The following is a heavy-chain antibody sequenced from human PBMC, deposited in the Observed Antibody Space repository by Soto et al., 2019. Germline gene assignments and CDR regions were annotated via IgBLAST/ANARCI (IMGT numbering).Heavy chain of an antibody. CDR3: ARDAFAYNYFDY. CDR1: GFTFSDYY. J-gene: IGHJ4*02. V-gene: IGHV3-11*01. CDR2: ISSTSSNI. D-gene: IGHD1-20*01. Sequence: PGGSLRLSCAASGFTFSDYYVSWIRQAPGKGLEWLSSISSTSSNIYYADSVKGRFTISRDNAGKSLYLQMNSLRADDTAVYYCARDAFAYNYFDYWGQGTLVTVSS.